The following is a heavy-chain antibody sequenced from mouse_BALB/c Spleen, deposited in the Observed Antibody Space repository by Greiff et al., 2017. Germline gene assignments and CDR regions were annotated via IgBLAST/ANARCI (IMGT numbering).Heavy chain of an antibody. J-gene: IGHJ4*01. CDR2: INSNGGST. Sequence: KLVESGGGLVQPGGSLKLSCAASGFTFSSYGMSWVRQTPDKRLELVATINSNGGSTYYPDSVKGRFTISRDNAKNTLYLQMSSLKSEDTAMYYCAREGGLYAMDYWGQGTSVTVSS. CDR3: AREGGLYAMDY. CDR1: GFTFSSYG. V-gene: IGHV5-6-3*01.